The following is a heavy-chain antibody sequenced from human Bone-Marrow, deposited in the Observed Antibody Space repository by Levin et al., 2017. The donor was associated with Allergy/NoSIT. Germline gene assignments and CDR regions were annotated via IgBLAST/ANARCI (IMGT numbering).Heavy chain of an antibody. V-gene: IGHV3-49*03. CDR3: RPHRDIVILPAALN. CDR1: GGFTCGDYA. Sequence: GGSLRLSCTASGGFTCGDYAMSWFRQAPGKGLEWVGFIRSIGYGGTTDYAASVNGRFTISRDDSQSIAYLQMNSLKTEDTAVYYCRPHRDIVILPAALNWGQGTLVTVSS. J-gene: IGHJ4*01. D-gene: IGHD2-2*01. CDR2: IRSIGYGGTT.